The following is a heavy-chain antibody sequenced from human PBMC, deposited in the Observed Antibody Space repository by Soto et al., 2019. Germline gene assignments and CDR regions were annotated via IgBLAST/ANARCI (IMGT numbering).Heavy chain of an antibody. CDR3: ARDTSGYSGYGTYGGYTYYYYGMDV. V-gene: IGHV1-2*04. CDR1: GYTFTGYY. J-gene: IGHJ6*02. CDR2: INPNSGGT. D-gene: IGHD5-12*01. Sequence: ASVKVSCKASGYTFTGYYMHWVRQAPGQGLEWMGWINPNSGGTNYAQKFQGWVTMTRDTSISTAYMELSRLRSDDTAVYYCARDTSGYSGYGTYGGYTYYYYGMDVWGQGTTVTVSS.